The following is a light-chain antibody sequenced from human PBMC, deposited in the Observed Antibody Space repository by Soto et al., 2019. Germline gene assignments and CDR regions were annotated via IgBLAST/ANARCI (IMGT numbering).Light chain of an antibody. Sequence: DIQMTQSPSTLSASVGDRVTITCRASQSVSSGLAWYQQKPGKAPKLLIYKASSLESGVPSRFSGSGSGTEFTLTISSLQPDDFATYYCQQYNSYLLTFGPGTKVDIK. CDR1: QSVSSG. V-gene: IGKV1-5*03. CDR2: KAS. CDR3: QQYNSYLLT. J-gene: IGKJ3*01.